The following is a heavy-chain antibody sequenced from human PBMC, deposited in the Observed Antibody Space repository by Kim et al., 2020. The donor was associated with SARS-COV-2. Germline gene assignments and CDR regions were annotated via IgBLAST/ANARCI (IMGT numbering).Heavy chain of an antibody. J-gene: IGHJ4*02. CDR3: ARHHRGWLQFGTYYFDY. CDR1: GGSISSSSYY. CDR2: IYYSGST. Sequence: SETLSLTCTVSGGSISSSSYYWGWIRQPTGKGLEWIGSIYYSGSTYYNPSLKSRVTISVDTSKNQFSLKLSSVTAADTAVYYCARHHRGWLQFGTYYFDYWGQGTLVTVSS. D-gene: IGHD5-12*01. V-gene: IGHV4-39*01.